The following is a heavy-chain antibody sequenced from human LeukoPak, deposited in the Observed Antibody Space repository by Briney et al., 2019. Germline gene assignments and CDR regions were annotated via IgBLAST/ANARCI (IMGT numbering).Heavy chain of an antibody. V-gene: IGHV3-53*01. D-gene: IGHD3-22*01. Sequence: PGGSLRLSCAASGFTVSSNYMSWVRQAPGKGLEWVSVIYSGGSTYYADSVRGRFTISRDNSKNTLYLQMNSLGAEDTAMNYCARVSYYDSSGYYFLSYVDYWGQGTLVTVSS. J-gene: IGHJ4*02. CDR2: IYSGGST. CDR3: ARVSYYDSSGYYFLSYVDY. CDR1: GFTVSSNY.